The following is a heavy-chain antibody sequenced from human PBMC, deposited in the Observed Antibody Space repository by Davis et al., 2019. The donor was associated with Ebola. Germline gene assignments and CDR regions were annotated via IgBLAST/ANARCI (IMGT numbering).Heavy chain of an antibody. D-gene: IGHD1-26*01. CDR2: IYYSEST. CDR3: ARLHGGTYSLDY. Sequence: SETMSLTCTVSGGSISGSSSSDYYWGWIRQPPGKGLEWIGRIYYSESTYYDPSLKSRVTISIDMSKNQFSLKLTSVTAADTAVYYCARLHGGTYSLDYWGQGTLVTVSS. V-gene: IGHV4-39*07. CDR1: GGSISGSSSSDYY. J-gene: IGHJ4*02.